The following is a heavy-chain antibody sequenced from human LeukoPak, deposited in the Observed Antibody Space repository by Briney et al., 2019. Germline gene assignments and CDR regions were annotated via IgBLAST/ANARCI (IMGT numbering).Heavy chain of an antibody. Sequence: GGSLRLSCAASGFTSSSYWMSWVRQAPGKGLERVAHIKQDGSEKYYVDSVKGRFTISRDNAKNSLYLQMNSLRAEDTAVYYCARDAVAARPYYYYGMDVWGQGTTVTVSS. CDR2: IKQDGSEK. CDR1: GFTSSSYW. V-gene: IGHV3-7*01. J-gene: IGHJ6*02. CDR3: ARDAVAARPYYYYGMDV. D-gene: IGHD6-6*01.